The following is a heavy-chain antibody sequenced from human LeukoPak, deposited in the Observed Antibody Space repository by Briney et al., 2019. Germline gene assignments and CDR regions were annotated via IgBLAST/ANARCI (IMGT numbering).Heavy chain of an antibody. CDR2: MNPNSGNT. J-gene: IGHJ4*02. CDR1: GYTFTSYD. D-gene: IGHD3-16*02. CDR3: ARLAINTFGGVIVEDY. Sequence: ASVKVSCKASGYTFTSYDINWVRQATGQGLEWMGWMNPNSGNTGYAQKFQGRVTMTRDTSTSTVYMELSSLRSEDTAVYYCARLAINTFGGVIVEDYWGQGTLVTVSS. V-gene: IGHV1-8*02.